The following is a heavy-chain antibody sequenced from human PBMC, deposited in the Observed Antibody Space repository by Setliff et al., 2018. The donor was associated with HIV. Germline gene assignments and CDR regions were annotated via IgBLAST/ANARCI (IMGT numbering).Heavy chain of an antibody. V-gene: IGHV1-2*06. CDR1: GYTFTGYY. CDR3: ARDRCDSVKCYLYNWFDP. Sequence: AASVKVSCKASGYTFTGYYMHWVRQAPGQGLEWMGRINPNSGGTNYAQRFQGRVTMTRDTSISTAYMELSRLRSDDTAVYYCARDRCDSVKCYLYNWFDPWGQGTLVTVSS. J-gene: IGHJ5*02. D-gene: IGHD3-22*01. CDR2: INPNSGGT.